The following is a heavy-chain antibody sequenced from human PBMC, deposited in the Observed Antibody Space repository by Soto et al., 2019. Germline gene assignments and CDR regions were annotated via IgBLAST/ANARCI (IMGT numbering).Heavy chain of an antibody. CDR3: ARTRSAWSDFHYYSLDV. Sequence: GGSLRLACAASGFTFNSYGMHWVRQGPGNGLEWVAFISYDSTKTYYADSVKGRFTISRDNSNSALYVQMNSLTGEDTAVYYCARTRSAWSDFHYYSLDVWGQGTTVTVSS. V-gene: IGHV3-30*03. J-gene: IGHJ6*02. D-gene: IGHD1-26*01. CDR1: GFTFNSYG. CDR2: ISYDSTKT.